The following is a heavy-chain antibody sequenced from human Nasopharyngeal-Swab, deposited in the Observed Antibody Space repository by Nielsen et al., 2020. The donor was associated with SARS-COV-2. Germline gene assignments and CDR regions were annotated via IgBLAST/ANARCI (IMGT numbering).Heavy chain of an antibody. CDR3: AKELHSTHAFDF. J-gene: IGHJ3*01. CDR2: IYHTGDT. Sequence: SVTLSLTCVVSGGSITSSNYWSWVRQSPGKGLEWIAEIYHTGDTYLNPSLSSRVTISVDKSNNQFSLKLSSVTATDTAVYFCAKELHSTHAFDFWGQGTMVTVSS. V-gene: IGHV4-4*02. CDR1: GGSITSSNY.